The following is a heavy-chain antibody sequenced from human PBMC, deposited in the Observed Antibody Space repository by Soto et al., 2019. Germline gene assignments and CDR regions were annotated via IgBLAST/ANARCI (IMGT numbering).Heavy chain of an antibody. CDR2: IYYSGTT. V-gene: IGHV4-59*12. CDR3: AREEDCSSTSCYVRGTFDI. CDR1: GGSISSDY. D-gene: IGHD2-2*01. J-gene: IGHJ3*02. Sequence: SDTLSLTCSVSGGSISSDYWSWIRQAPGKGLEWIGYIYYSGTTNYNPSLKSRVTISPDTSKNQFSLKLSSVTAADTAVYYCAREEDCSSTSCYVRGTFDIWGQGTMVTVSS.